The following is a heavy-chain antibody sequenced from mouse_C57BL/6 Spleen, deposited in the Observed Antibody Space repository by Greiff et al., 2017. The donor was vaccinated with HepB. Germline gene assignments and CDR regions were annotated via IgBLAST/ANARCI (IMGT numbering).Heavy chain of an antibody. Sequence: EVQVVESGGGLVKPGGSLKLSCAASGFTFSSYAMSWVRQTPEKRLEWVATISDGGSYTYYPDNVKGRFTISRDNAKNNLYLQMSHLKSEDTAMYYCARDPTTVVADWYFDVWGTGTTVTVSS. CDR2: ISDGGSYT. J-gene: IGHJ1*03. CDR1: GFTFSSYA. CDR3: ARDPTTVVADWYFDV. V-gene: IGHV5-4*01. D-gene: IGHD1-1*01.